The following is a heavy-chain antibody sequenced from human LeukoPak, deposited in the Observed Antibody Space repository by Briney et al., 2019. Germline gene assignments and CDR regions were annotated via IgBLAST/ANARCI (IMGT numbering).Heavy chain of an antibody. V-gene: IGHV4-39*01. CDR1: GGSISSSSYY. CDR2: IYYSGST. Sequence: SETLSLTCTVSGGSISSSSYYWGGMRQPPGKGRESIGSIYYSGSTYYNPSLKSRVTISVDTSKNQFSLKLSSVTAADTAVYYCARLNPDEGYFDLWGRGTLVTVSS. CDR3: ARLNPDEGYFDL. D-gene: IGHD1-14*01. J-gene: IGHJ2*01.